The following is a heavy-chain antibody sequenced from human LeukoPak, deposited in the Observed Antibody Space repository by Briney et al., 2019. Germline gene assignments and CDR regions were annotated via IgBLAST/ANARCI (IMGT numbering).Heavy chain of an antibody. CDR2: ISSSSYI. CDR3: ARDQAQIAADAFDI. Sequence: PGGSLRLSCAASGFTFSSYSMNWVRQAPGKGLEWVSSISSSSYIYYADSVKGRFTISRDNAKNSLYLQMNSLRAEDTAVYYCARDQAQIAADAFDIWGQGTTVTVSS. D-gene: IGHD6-13*01. CDR1: GFTFSSYS. V-gene: IGHV3-21*01. J-gene: IGHJ3*02.